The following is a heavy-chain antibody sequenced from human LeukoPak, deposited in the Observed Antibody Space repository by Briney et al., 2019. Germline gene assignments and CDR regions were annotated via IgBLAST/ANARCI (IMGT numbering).Heavy chain of an antibody. CDR1: GGTFSSYA. CDR2: IIPIFGTA. J-gene: IGHJ4*02. Sequence: ASVKVSCKASGGTFSSYAISWVRQAPGQGLEWMGGIIPIFGTANYAQKFQGRVTITADESTSTAYMELSSLRSEDTAAYYCAGGEPFWIFDYWGQGTLVTVSS. D-gene: IGHD2-21*01. CDR3: AGGEPFWIFDY. V-gene: IGHV1-69*13.